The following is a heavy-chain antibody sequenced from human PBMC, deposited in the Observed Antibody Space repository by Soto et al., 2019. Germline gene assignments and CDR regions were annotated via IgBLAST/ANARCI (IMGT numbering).Heavy chain of an antibody. CDR1: GFTFNRYA. J-gene: IGHJ3*02. CDR3: ARGRLGEFYIFDI. Sequence: GGSLRLSCAASGFTFNRYAMTWVRQAPGKGLEWVSGISGSGGSTYYADSVKGRFTISRDNSRNTLFLQLNSLRGEDTALYYCARGRLGEFYIFDIWGQGTMVTVSS. V-gene: IGHV3-23*01. D-gene: IGHD3-10*01. CDR2: ISGSGGST.